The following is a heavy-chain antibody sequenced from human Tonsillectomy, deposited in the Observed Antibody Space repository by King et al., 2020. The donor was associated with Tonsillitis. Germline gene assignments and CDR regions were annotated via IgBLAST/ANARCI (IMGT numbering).Heavy chain of an antibody. CDR3: STDAYDIFTGYYNRIY. V-gene: IGHV3-15*01. Sequence: DVQLVESGGGLVKPGGSLRLSCAASGFTFSNAWMTWVRQAPGKGLEWVGRVKSKTDGGTTDYAAPVKGRFTISRDDSKNTLYLQMNSLKAEHTAVYYFSTDAYDIFTGYYNRIYWGQGTLVTVSS. CDR1: GFTFSNAW. J-gene: IGHJ4*02. CDR2: VKSKTDGGTT. D-gene: IGHD3-9*01.